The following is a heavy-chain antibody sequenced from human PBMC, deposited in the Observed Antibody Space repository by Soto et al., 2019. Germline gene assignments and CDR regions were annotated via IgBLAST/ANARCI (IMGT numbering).Heavy chain of an antibody. CDR3: ASSSPGSYYGIACDI. CDR2: IYYSGTT. V-gene: IGHV4-39*01. CDR1: VGPFTSSSSS. D-gene: IGHD3-10*01. Sequence: QLQLQESGPGLVKPSETLSPPCIASVGPFTSSSSSWGWIGQPQGKGLEWFGGIYYSGTTSHNPALNSRVSVSVDASKNQFSLQLTSVTAADTSVYYCASSSPGSYYGIACDIWGQGTMVTVSS. J-gene: IGHJ3*02.